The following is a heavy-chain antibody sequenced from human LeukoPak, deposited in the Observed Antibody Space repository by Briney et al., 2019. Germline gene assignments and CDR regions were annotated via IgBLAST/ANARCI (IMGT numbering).Heavy chain of an antibody. J-gene: IGHJ6*02. D-gene: IGHD3-9*01. CDR1: GGSISSGDYY. V-gene: IGHV4-30-4*01. CDR2: IYYSGST. CDR3: ARSLHYDILTGLSYYYGKDV. Sequence: SQTLSLTCTVSGGSISSGDYYWSWIRQPPGKGLEWIGYIYYSGSTYYNPSLKSRVTISVDTSKNQFSLKLSSVTAADTAVYYCARSLHYDILTGLSYYYGKDVWGQGTTVTVSS.